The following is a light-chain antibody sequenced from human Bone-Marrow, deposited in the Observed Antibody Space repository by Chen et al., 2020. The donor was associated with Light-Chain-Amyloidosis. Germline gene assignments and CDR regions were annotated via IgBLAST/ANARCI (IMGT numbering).Light chain of an antibody. Sequence: SYVLTQPSSVSVAPGPTATIACVGNNIGSTSVHWYQQTPGRAPLLVVCDDSDRPSGIPERLSGSNSWNTATLTSSRVEAGDEADYYCQVWDRSSDRPVFGGGTKLTVL. CDR1: NIGSTS. V-gene: IGLV3-21*02. CDR2: DDS. J-gene: IGLJ3*02. CDR3: QVWDRSSDRPV.